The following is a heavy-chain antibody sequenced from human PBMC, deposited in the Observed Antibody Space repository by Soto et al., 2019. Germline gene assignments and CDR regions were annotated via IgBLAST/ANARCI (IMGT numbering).Heavy chain of an antibody. CDR3: ARDRLVYGDYDWD. J-gene: IGHJ4*02. CDR1: GFTFSSYS. V-gene: IGHV3-48*01. Sequence: EVQLVESGGGLVQPGGSLRLSCAASGFTFSSYSMNWVRQAPGKGLEWVSYISSSSSTIYYADSVKGRFTISRDNAKNSLYLQMNSLRAEDTAVYYCARDRLVYGDYDWDWGQGTLVTVFS. CDR2: ISSSSSTI. D-gene: IGHD4-17*01.